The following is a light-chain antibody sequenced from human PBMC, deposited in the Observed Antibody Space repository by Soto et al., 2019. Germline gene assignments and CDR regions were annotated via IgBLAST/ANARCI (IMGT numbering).Light chain of an antibody. CDR2: DAS. CDR3: QVRDVWPS. Sequence: IVLTQSPVTLALSPGESAVLSCRASQSVSTSLAWYKHKPGQAPRLFIYDASKRTPGIPARFTGSGSGTDFTLTFSSLEPEDIAVYYCQVRDVWPSFGQGTKV. V-gene: IGKV3-11*01. CDR1: QSVSTS. J-gene: IGKJ1*01.